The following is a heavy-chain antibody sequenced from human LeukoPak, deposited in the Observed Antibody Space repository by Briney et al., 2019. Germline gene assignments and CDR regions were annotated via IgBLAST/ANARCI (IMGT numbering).Heavy chain of an antibody. CDR2: IYYSGST. Sequence: PSETLSLTCTVSGGSISSSSYYWGWIRQPPGKGLEWIGSIYYSGSTYYNPSLKSRVTISVDKSKNQFSLKLSSVTAADTAVYYCARSMAAGFYFDYWGQGTLVTVSS. V-gene: IGHV4-39*07. CDR1: GGSISSSSYY. CDR3: ARSMAAGFYFDY. J-gene: IGHJ4*02. D-gene: IGHD6-13*01.